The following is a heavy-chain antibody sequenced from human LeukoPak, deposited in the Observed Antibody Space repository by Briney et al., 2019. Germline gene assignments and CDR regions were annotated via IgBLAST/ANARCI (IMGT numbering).Heavy chain of an antibody. CDR3: ARGEGYSYGIDY. Sequence: GASVKVSCKASGGTFSSYAISWVRQAPGQGLEWMGRIIPILGIANYAQKFQGRVTITADKSTSTAYMELSSLRSEDTAVYYCARGEGYSYGIDYWGRGTLVTVSS. D-gene: IGHD5-18*01. J-gene: IGHJ4*02. CDR2: IIPILGIA. CDR1: GGTFSSYA. V-gene: IGHV1-69*04.